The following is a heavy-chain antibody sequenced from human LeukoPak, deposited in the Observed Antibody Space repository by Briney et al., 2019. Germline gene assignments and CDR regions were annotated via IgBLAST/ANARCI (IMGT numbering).Heavy chain of an antibody. J-gene: IGHJ5*02. CDR3: ASDFGGTIFGVVPNNWFDP. CDR2: ISSSSSTI. Sequence: PGGSLRLSCAASGFTFSSYSMNWVRQAPGKGLEWVSYISSSSSTIYYADSVKGRFTISRDNAKNSLYLQMNSLRAEDTAEYYCASDFGGTIFGVVPNNWFDPWGQGTLVTVSS. V-gene: IGHV3-48*04. CDR1: GFTFSSYS. D-gene: IGHD3-3*01.